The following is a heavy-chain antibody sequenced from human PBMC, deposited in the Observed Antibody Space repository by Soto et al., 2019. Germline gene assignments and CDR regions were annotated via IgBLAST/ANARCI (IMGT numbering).Heavy chain of an antibody. J-gene: IGHJ6*02. CDR3: ARSLTEGYCTVTGCYTRPLYGMDV. D-gene: IGHD2-2*02. CDR2: INPNSGGT. Sequence: ASVKVSCKASGYTFSGYYIHWLRQAPGQGLEWMGWINPNSGGTNYAQKFQGRVTVTRDTPTSTAYMELSRLTSDDTAVYYCARSLTEGYCTVTGCYTRPLYGMDVWGQGTTVTVSS. V-gene: IGHV1-2*02. CDR1: GYTFSGYY.